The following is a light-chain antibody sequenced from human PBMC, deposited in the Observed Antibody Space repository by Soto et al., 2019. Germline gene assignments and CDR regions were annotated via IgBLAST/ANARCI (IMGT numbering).Light chain of an antibody. CDR2: DVS. V-gene: IGLV2-14*01. CDR3: SSFTRSSTLV. J-gene: IGLJ1*01. CDR1: SSDVGGYNY. Sequence: QSALTQPASVSGSPGQSITISCTGTSSDVGGYNYVSWYQQHPDKAPKLMIYDVSNRPSGVSNRFSGSKSGNTASLTISGLQAEDEADYYCSSFTRSSTLVFGTGTKVPVL.